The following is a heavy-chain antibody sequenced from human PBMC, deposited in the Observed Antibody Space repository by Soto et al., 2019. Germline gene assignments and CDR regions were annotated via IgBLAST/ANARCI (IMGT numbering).Heavy chain of an antibody. CDR1: GYTFTSYG. Sequence: QVQLVQSGAEVKKPGASVKVSCKASGYTFTSYGISWVRQAPGQGLEWMGWISAYNGNTNYAQKLQGRVTMTKDTSRSKAYMELRSLRSDDTAGYYCARDAYYDFWSGYPNYYYMDVWGKGTTVTVSS. J-gene: IGHJ6*03. D-gene: IGHD3-3*01. CDR2: ISAYNGNT. CDR3: ARDAYYDFWSGYPNYYYMDV. V-gene: IGHV1-18*01.